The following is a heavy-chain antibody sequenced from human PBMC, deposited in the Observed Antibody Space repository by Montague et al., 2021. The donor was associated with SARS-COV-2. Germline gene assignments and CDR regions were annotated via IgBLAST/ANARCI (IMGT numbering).Heavy chain of an antibody. CDR3: ARLRHYGGNSGFQGLVDY. CDR1: GGSISSSSYH. Sequence: SETLSLTCIVSGGSISSSSYHWGWIRQPPGKGLEWIGTIYYSGSTYYNPSLKSRVTISVDTSKNQFSLKLSSVTAADTAVYYCARLRHYGGNSGFQGLVDYWGQGALVTVSS. D-gene: IGHD4-23*01. V-gene: IGHV4-39*01. CDR2: IYYSGST. J-gene: IGHJ4*02.